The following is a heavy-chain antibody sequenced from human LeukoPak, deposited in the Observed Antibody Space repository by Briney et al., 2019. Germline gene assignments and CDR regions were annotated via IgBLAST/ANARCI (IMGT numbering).Heavy chain of an antibody. J-gene: IGHJ4*02. CDR1: GFTFSSYW. V-gene: IGHV3-74*01. Sequence: PGGSLRLSCAASGFTFSSYWMHWVRQAPGKGLVWVSRINSDGSNTTYAESVKGRFTISTDNAKNTLCLQMNSLRAEDTAVYYCARASSYGDYVGPDYWGQGTLVTVSS. CDR3: ARASSYGDYVGPDY. CDR2: INSDGSNT. D-gene: IGHD4-17*01.